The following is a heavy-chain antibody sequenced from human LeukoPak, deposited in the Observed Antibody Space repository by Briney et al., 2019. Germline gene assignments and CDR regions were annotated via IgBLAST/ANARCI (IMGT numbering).Heavy chain of an antibody. CDR2: ISYDGSDK. CDR3: AKDRHYESNVLGY. J-gene: IGHJ4*02. Sequence: GGSLRLSCAASGFNFNTYGIHWVRQTPGKGLEWVAMISYDGSDKYYTESVKGRCTISRDNSKNTVYLQMNILRAEDTAVYYCAKDRHYESNVLGYWGQGTLVTVSS. CDR1: GFNFNTYG. D-gene: IGHD3-22*01. V-gene: IGHV3-30*18.